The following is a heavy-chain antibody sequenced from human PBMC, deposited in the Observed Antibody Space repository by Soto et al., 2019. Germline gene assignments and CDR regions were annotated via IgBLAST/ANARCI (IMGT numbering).Heavy chain of an antibody. D-gene: IGHD4-17*01. CDR3: TRHEDVYGDYDLFDP. CDR2: MRSKTNTYAT. Sequence: EVQLVESGGGLVQPGGSLKLSCAASGFTFSGSTMFWVRQAPGKGLEWVGRMRSKTNTYATAYAASVKGRFTISRDDSKNTVFLQMNSLKTEDTALYYCTRHEDVYGDYDLFDPWGQGTLVTVSS. J-gene: IGHJ5*02. V-gene: IGHV3-73*02. CDR1: GFTFSGST.